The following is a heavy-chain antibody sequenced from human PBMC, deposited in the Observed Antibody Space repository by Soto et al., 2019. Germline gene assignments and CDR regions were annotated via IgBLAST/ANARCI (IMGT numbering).Heavy chain of an antibody. CDR2: FDPEDGET. CDR3: ATDWRWNRRYSYGSYYYYGMDV. Sequence: GASVKVSCKVSGYTLTELSMHWVRQAPGKGLEWMGGFDPEDGETIYAQKFQGRVTMTEDTSTDTAYMELSSLRSEDTAVYYCATDWRWNRRYSYGSYYYYGMDVWGQGTTVTVSS. D-gene: IGHD5-18*01. J-gene: IGHJ6*02. V-gene: IGHV1-24*01. CDR1: GYTLTELS.